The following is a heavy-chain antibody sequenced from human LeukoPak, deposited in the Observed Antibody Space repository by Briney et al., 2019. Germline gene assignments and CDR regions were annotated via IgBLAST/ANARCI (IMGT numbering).Heavy chain of an antibody. CDR1: GYSXSSYG. CDR3: ASGWSGYFASLDY. Sequence: GASVKVSCKGSGYSXSSYGMHGVRQAPGQGLEWMGWISAYNGDSDYAQNLQGRVTMTTDPSTSTAYMELRSLRSDDTAVYYCASGWSGYFASLDYWGQGTLVTVAS. CDR2: ISAYNGDS. D-gene: IGHD3-3*01. J-gene: IGHJ4*02. V-gene: IGHV1-18*01.